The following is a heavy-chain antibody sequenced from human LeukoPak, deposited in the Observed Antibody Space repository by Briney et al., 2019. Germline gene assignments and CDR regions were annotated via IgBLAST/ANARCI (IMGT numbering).Heavy chain of an antibody. CDR3: ARDLSVASYSMDV. CDR2: IYSDGSST. D-gene: IGHD2-15*01. V-gene: IGHV3-74*01. J-gene: IGHJ6*02. Sequence: GGSLRLSCAASGFTFSSYWMHWVRQAPGKGLVWVSRIYSDGSSTNYADSVKGRFTISRDNSKNTLYLQMNSLRAEDTAVYYCARDLSVASYSMDVWGQGTTVTVSS. CDR1: GFTFSSYW.